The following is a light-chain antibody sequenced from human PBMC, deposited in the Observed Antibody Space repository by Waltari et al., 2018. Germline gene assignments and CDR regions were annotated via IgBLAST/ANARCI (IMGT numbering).Light chain of an antibody. J-gene: IGLJ3*02. CDR1: SNNIGSYD. CDR3: SAWDYSLSAWV. V-gene: IGLV1-44*01. Sequence: QSALTQETSVSGTVGQKVTLSCSGNSNNIGSYDVGWYQQISHGAPKTVMFGDSLPSGIPDRFSASKYGTTASLTISGLQPDDEADYYCSAWDYSLSAWVFGGGTKVTVL. CDR2: GDS.